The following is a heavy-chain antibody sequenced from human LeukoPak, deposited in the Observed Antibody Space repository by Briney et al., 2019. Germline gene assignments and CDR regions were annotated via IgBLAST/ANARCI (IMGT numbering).Heavy chain of an antibody. J-gene: IGHJ5*02. Sequence: PSETLSLTCTVSGGSISSYYWSWIRQPPGKGLEWIGYIYTSGSTNCNPSLKSRVTISVDTSKNQFSLKLSSVTAADTAVYYCARPGYCSSTSCYTFDPWGQGTLVTVSS. CDR2: IYTSGST. D-gene: IGHD2-2*02. CDR3: ARPGYCSSTSCYTFDP. V-gene: IGHV4-4*09. CDR1: GGSISSYY.